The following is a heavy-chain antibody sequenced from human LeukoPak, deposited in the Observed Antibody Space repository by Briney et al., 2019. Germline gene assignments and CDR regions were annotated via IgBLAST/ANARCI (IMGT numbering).Heavy chain of an antibody. Sequence: PSETLSLTCAVYGGSFSGYYWSWIRQPPGKGLEWIGEINHSGSTNYNPSLKSRVTISVDTSKNQFSLKLSSVTAADTAVYYCARTHPKYIPLSYFDYWGQGTLVTVSS. V-gene: IGHV4-34*01. CDR2: INHSGST. D-gene: IGHD2-2*02. J-gene: IGHJ4*02. CDR3: ARTHPKYIPLSYFDY. CDR1: GGSFSGYY.